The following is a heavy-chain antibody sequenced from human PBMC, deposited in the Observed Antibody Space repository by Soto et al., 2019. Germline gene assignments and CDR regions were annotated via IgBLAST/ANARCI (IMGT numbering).Heavy chain of an antibody. Sequence: QVQLVQSGAEVKKPGSSVKVSCKASGGAFSDYAFSWVRQAPGQGLEWLGGIMPIFRAPDYAQKFQGRVTMTAAEFTRTAYMEMNSLRSEDTAVYYCASWLKGPDIGNYYYGMDVWGQGTTVTVS. D-gene: IGHD2-15*01. CDR1: GGAFSDYA. CDR2: IMPIFRAP. CDR3: ASWLKGPDIGNYYYGMDV. V-gene: IGHV1-69*12. J-gene: IGHJ6*02.